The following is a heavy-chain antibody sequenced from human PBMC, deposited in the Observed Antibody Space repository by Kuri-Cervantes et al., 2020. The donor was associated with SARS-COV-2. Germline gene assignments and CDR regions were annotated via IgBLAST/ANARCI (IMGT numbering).Heavy chain of an antibody. D-gene: IGHD5-12*01. V-gene: IGHV3-48*04. Sequence: GESLKISCAASGFTFSSYAMSWVRQAPGKGLEWVSYISSSGSTIYYADSVKGRFTISRDNAKNSLYLQMNSLRAEDTAVYYCANEASQVDYWGQGTLVTVSS. J-gene: IGHJ4*02. CDR2: ISSSGSTI. CDR1: GFTFSSYA. CDR3: ANEASQVDY.